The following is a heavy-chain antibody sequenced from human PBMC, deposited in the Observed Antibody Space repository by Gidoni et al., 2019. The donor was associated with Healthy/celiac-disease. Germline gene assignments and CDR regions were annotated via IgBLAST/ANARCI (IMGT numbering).Heavy chain of an antibody. CDR3: AKSEDYGDYYGAFDI. D-gene: IGHD4-17*01. V-gene: IGHV3-30*18. J-gene: IGHJ3*02. CDR2: ISYDGSNK. CDR1: GFTFSSYG. Sequence: VQLVESGGGVVQPGRSLRLSCAASGFTFSSYGMHWVRQAPGKGLEWVAVISYDGSNKYYADSVKGRFTISRDNSKNTLYLQMNSLRAEDTAVYYCAKSEDYGDYYGAFDIWGQGTMVTVSS.